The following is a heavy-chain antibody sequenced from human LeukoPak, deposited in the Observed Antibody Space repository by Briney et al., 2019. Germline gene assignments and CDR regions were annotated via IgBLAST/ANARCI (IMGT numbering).Heavy chain of an antibody. CDR1: GGSISSGSYY. D-gene: IGHD2-2*01. Sequence: SQTLSLTCTVSGGSISSGSYYWSWIRQPAGKGLEWIGRIYTSGSTNYNPSLKSRVTMSVDTSKNQFSLKLSSVTAADTAAYYCASARTTAFMDVWGKGTTVTVSS. J-gene: IGHJ6*04. CDR2: IYTSGST. V-gene: IGHV4-61*02. CDR3: ASARTTAFMDV.